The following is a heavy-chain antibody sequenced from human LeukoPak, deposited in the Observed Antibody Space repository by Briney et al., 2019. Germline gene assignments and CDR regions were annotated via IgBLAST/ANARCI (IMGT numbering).Heavy chain of an antibody. Sequence: SETLSLTCTVSGGSISSYYWSWIRQRPGKGLEWIGYIYYSGSTNYNPSLKSRVTISVDTSKNQFSLKLSSVTAADTAVYYCARDTTHYYYCMDVWGKGTTVTVSS. CDR2: IYYSGST. V-gene: IGHV4-59*01. CDR3: ARDTTHYYYCMDV. J-gene: IGHJ6*03. CDR1: GGSISSYY. D-gene: IGHD4-17*01.